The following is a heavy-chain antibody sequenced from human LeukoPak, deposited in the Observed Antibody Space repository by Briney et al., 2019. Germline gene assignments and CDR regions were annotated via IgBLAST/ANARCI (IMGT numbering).Heavy chain of an antibody. CDR1: GFTFSSYA. CDR2: ISGSGGST. Sequence: GGSLRLSCAASGFTFSSYAMSWVRQAPGKGLEWVSAISGSGGSTYYADSVKGRFTISKDNSKNTLYLQMNSLRAEDTAVYYCAKDLEERGSYEDFQHWGQGTLVTVSS. D-gene: IGHD1-26*01. CDR3: AKDLEERGSYEDFQH. V-gene: IGHV3-23*01. J-gene: IGHJ1*01.